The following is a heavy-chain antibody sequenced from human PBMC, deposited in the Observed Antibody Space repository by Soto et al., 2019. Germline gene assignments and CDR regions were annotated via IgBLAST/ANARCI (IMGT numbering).Heavy chain of an antibody. CDR1: VCSIINYY. J-gene: IGHJ6*01. V-gene: IGHV4-4*07. D-gene: IGHD3-3*01. CDR2: ISSSGST. Sequence: PSSTXSLTCTFSVCSIINYYFSLIRQTAGKGLEWIGRISSSGSTNYNPSLKGRVTMSIEKSEKQFSLNLRSVTAADTAVYYCARDAKILNSDMEVWGQGTTV. CDR3: ARDAKILNSDMEV.